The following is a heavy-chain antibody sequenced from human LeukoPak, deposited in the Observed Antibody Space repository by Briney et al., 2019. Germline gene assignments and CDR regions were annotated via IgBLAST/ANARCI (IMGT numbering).Heavy chain of an antibody. CDR1: GGSISKSY. Sequence: PSETLSLTCTVSGGSISKSYWTWIRQPPWKGLEWIGYIHDSGTTDYNPSLKSRVTVSVDTSKNQFSLRLSSVTAADTAVYYCARPLDRYGALQRWGQGTLVTVSS. J-gene: IGHJ4*02. V-gene: IGHV4-59*08. CDR3: ARPLDRYGALQR. D-gene: IGHD4-17*01. CDR2: IHDSGTT.